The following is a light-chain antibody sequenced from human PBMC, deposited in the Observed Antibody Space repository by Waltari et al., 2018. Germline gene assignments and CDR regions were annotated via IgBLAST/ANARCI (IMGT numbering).Light chain of an antibody. CDR1: SGSVSSTSP. CDR2: KGI. Sequence: QTVEPPEPSLSVSPGGTVTLTCALSSGSVSSTSPPTWYQPTPGQPPRTLVYKGISRSSGGPDRFSGSILGNTAALTITGAQADDESDYYCSMYMGSGVWVFGGGTKLTVL. CDR3: SMYMGSGVWV. V-gene: IGLV8-61*01. J-gene: IGLJ3*02.